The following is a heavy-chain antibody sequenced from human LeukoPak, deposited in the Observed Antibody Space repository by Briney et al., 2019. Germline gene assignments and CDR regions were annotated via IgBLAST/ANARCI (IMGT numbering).Heavy chain of an antibody. J-gene: IGHJ3*02. CDR3: ARGGAYSGSWNEAFYI. Sequence: SQTLSLTCATSGDSVSTNSAAWNWIRQSPSRGLEWLGRTYFRSKWYNDYAVSVESRITFSPDTSKNQFSLQLNSVTPDGTAVYYCARGGAYSGSWNEAFYIWGQGTMVTVSS. V-gene: IGHV6-1*01. D-gene: IGHD6-13*01. CDR1: GDSVSTNSAA. CDR2: TYFRSKWYN.